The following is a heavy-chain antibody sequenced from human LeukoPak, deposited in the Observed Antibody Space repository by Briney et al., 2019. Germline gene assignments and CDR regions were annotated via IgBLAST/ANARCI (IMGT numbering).Heavy chain of an antibody. CDR3: ARGPGAAAGTRDLDY. J-gene: IGHJ4*02. D-gene: IGHD6-13*01. V-gene: IGHV4-59*12. CDR2: IYYSGST. Sequence: SETLSLTCTVSGGSISSYYWSWIRQPPGKGLEWIGYIYYSGSTNYNPSLKSRVTISVDTSKNQFSLKLSSVTAADTAVYYCARGPGAAAGTRDLDYWGQGTLVTVSS. CDR1: GGSISSYY.